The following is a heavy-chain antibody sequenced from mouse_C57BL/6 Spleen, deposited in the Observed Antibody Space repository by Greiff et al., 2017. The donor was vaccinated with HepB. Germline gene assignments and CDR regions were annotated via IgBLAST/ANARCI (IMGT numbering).Heavy chain of an antibody. V-gene: IGHV3-6*01. CDR2: ISYDGSN. Sequence: VQLKESGPGLVKPSQSLSLTCSVTGYSITSGYYWNWIRQFPGNKLEWMGYISYDGSNNYNPSLKNRISITRDTSKNQFFLKLNSVTTEDTATYYCARGGDGPAWFAYWGQGTLVTVSA. J-gene: IGHJ3*01. CDR3: ARGGDGPAWFAY. CDR1: GYSITSGYY. D-gene: IGHD2-3*01.